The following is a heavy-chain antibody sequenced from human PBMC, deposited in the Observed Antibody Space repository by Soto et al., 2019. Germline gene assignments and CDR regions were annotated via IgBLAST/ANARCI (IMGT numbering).Heavy chain of an antibody. CDR2: INPSGGST. D-gene: IGHD3-22*01. CDR1: GYTFTSYY. CDR3: ARGFIGDSSGYYSGLDWYFDL. J-gene: IGHJ2*01. Sequence: ASVKVSCKASGYTFTSYYMHWVRQAPGQGLEWMGIINPSGGSTSYAQKFQGRVTMTRDTSTSTVYMELSSLRSEDTAVYYCARGFIGDSSGYYSGLDWYFDLWGRGTLVTV. V-gene: IGHV1-46*01.